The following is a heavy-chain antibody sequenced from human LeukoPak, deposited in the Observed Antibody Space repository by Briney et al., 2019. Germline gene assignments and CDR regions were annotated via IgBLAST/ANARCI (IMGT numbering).Heavy chain of an antibody. CDR3: ARRSVVRGLA. Sequence: KPSETLSLTCTVSGGSISSSSYYWGWIRQPPGKGLEWIGSIYYSGSTYYNPSLKSRVTISVDTSKNQFSLKLSSVTAADTAVYYCARRSVVRGLAWGQGTLVTVSS. CDR1: GGSISSSSYY. J-gene: IGHJ4*02. D-gene: IGHD3-10*01. V-gene: IGHV4-39*01. CDR2: IYYSGST.